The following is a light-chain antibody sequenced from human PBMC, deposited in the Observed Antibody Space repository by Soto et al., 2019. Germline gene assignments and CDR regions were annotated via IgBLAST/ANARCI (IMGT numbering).Light chain of an antibody. V-gene: IGKV3-11*01. CDR3: QQRSKFLWT. CDR2: DTS. Sequence: EIVLTQSPATLSLSPGERATLSCRASQSVSNYLAWYQQKPGQAPRLLMYDTSNRAPGIPARFSGSGSGTDFTLPISSLEPEDFAVYFCQQRSKFLWTFGQGTKLDI. J-gene: IGKJ1*01. CDR1: QSVSNY.